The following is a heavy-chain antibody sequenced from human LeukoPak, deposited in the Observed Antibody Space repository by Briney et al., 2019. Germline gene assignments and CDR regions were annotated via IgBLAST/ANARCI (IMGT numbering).Heavy chain of an antibody. CDR3: AKIVEMATITPPYFDY. D-gene: IGHD5-24*01. V-gene: IGHV3-23*01. CDR1: GFIFSSYA. J-gene: IGHJ4*02. Sequence: GGSLRLSCAASGFIFSSYAMSWVRQAPGKGLEWVSAISGSGGSTYYADSVKGRFTISRDNSKNTLYLQMNSLRAEDTAVYYCAKIVEMATITPPYFDYWGQGTLVTVSS. CDR2: ISGSGGST.